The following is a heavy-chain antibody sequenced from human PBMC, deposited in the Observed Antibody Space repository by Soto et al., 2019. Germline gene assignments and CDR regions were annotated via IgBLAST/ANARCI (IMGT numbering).Heavy chain of an antibody. CDR2: INAGNGNT. CDR3: ARGTNPTSFTLDY. V-gene: IGHV1-3*01. Sequence: ASVKVSCKASGYTFATYPIHWVRQAPGQRLEWMGWINAGNGNTYSSQRFQARVTINRDTSASTAYMELTSLRSEDTAVYYCARGTNPTSFTLDYWGQGTLVTVSS. CDR1: GYTFATYP. J-gene: IGHJ4*02.